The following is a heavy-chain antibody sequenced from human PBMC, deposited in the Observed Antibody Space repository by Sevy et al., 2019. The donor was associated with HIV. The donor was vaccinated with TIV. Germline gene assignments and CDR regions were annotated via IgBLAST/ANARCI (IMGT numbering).Heavy chain of an antibody. D-gene: IGHD2-15*01. CDR3: AKEACSGGSCYWGGDYYYYYMDV. V-gene: IGHV3-33*06. J-gene: IGHJ6*03. CDR1: GFTFSSYG. Sequence: GGSLRLSCAASGFTFSSYGMHWVRQAPGKGLEWVAVIWYDGSNKYYADPVKGRFTMSRDNSKNTLYLQMNSLRAEEKAVYYCAKEACSGGSCYWGGDYYYYYMDVWGKGTTVTVSS. CDR2: IWYDGSNK.